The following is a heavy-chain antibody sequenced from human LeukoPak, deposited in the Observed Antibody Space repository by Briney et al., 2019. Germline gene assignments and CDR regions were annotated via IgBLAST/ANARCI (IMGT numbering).Heavy chain of an antibody. J-gene: IGHJ4*02. D-gene: IGHD2-15*01. V-gene: IGHV3-53*01. CDR1: GFTVSSNY. Sequence: GGSLRLSCAASGFTVSSNYMSWVRQAPGKGLEWVSVIYSGGSTYYADSVKGRFTISSDNSKNTLYLQMNSLRAEDTTVYYCARDSCSGASCYLDDWGQATLVTVSS. CDR3: ARDSCSGASCYLDD. CDR2: IYSGGST.